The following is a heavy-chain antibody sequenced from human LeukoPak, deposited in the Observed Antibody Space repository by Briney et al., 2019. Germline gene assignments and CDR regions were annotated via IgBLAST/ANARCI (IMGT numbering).Heavy chain of an antibody. D-gene: IGHD2-15*01. J-gene: IGHJ4*02. Sequence: PGGSLRLSCAASRFTFSSYSMNWVRQAPGKGLEWVSYISSSGSTIYYADSVKGRFTISRDNAKNSLYLQMNSLRAEDTAVYYCASHCSGGSCYQARWGQGTLVTVSS. CDR1: RFTFSSYS. CDR3: ASHCSGGSCYQAR. V-gene: IGHV3-48*04. CDR2: ISSSGSTI.